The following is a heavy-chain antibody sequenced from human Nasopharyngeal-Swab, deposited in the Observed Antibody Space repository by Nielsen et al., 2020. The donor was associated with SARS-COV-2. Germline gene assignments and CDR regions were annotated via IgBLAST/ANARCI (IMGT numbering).Heavy chain of an antibody. CDR3: TRGLTGHIVQWNPSPY. J-gene: IGHJ4*02. CDR2: ISELGTGI. V-gene: IGHV3-23*01. Sequence: GESLKISCAASGFTFNNYNFNWVRQAPGKGLEWISGISELGTGIYYADSVWGRFTISRDTSKNTVYLQMNTLRADDTALYFCTRGLTGHIVQWNPSPYWGQGTLVTVSS. D-gene: IGHD1-14*01. CDR1: GFTFNNYN.